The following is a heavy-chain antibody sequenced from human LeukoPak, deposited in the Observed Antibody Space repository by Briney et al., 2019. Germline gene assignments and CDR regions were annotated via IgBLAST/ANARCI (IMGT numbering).Heavy chain of an antibody. CDR2: ISGYNGNT. Sequence: GASVKVSCKASGYTFTNYGISWVRQAPGLGLEWMGWISGYNGNTNFAQKFQGRVTMTIDTSTSTAYMELRSLRSDDTAVYYCGRQVDTTMALPDYWGQGTLVTVSS. D-gene: IGHD5-18*01. V-gene: IGHV1-18*01. CDR1: GYTFTNYG. CDR3: GRQVDTTMALPDY. J-gene: IGHJ4*02.